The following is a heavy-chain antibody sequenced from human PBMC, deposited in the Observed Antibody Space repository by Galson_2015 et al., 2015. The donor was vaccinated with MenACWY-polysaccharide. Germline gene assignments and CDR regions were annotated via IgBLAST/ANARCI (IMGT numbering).Heavy chain of an antibody. J-gene: IGHJ6*02. D-gene: IGHD3-10*01. CDR1: GGSISSSYW. V-gene: IGHV4-4*02. Sequence: SETLSLTCAVSGGSISSSYWWTWVRQPPGKGLEWIGEIYHDGRTAYIPSLKSRITVSLDKAKNQVSLGLISVTAADTAVYYCAKRPIRASGGGLDVWGQGTTVTVS. CDR2: IYHDGRT. CDR3: AKRPIRASGGGLDV.